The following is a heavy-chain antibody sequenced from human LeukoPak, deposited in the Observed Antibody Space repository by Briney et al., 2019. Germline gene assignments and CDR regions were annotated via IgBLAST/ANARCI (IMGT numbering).Heavy chain of an antibody. CDR1: GGSFSGYY. CDR3: ARVDYYDSSGLMPYYMDV. J-gene: IGHJ6*03. CDR2: INHSGST. D-gene: IGHD3-22*01. Sequence: SETLSLTCAVYGGSFSGYYWSWIRQPPGKGLEWIGEINHSGSTNYNPSLKSRVTISVDTSKNQFSLKLSSVTAADTAVYYCARVDYYDSSGLMPYYMDVWGKGTTVTVSS. V-gene: IGHV4-34*01.